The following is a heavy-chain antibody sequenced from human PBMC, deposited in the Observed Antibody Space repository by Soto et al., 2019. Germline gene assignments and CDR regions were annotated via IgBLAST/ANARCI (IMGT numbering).Heavy chain of an antibody. D-gene: IGHD5-18*01. CDR2: IYYIGST. CDR3: VRHVGRVYSYTARDYYFEY. V-gene: IGHV4-39*01. J-gene: IGHJ4*02. CDR1: GGSISSSSYY. Sequence: SETLSLTCTVSGGSISSSSYYWGWIRQPPGKGLEWIGSIYYIGSTYYNPSLKSRVTISVDTSKNQFSLKLSSVTAADVDVYYCVRHVGRVYSYTARDYYFEYWGQGTLVTVSS.